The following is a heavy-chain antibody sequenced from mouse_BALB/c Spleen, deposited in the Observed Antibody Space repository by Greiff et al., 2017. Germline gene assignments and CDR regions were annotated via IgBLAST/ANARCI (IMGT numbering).Heavy chain of an antibody. J-gene: IGHJ2*01. CDR3: ARDDATALDY. CDR1: GFTFSDYY. CDR2: ISDGGSYT. V-gene: IGHV5-4*02. D-gene: IGHD1-2*01. Sequence: EVMLVESGGGLVKPGGSLKLSCAASGFTFSDYYMYWVRQTPEKRLEWVATISDGGSYTYYPDSVKGRFTISRDNAKNNLYLQMSSLKSEDTAMYYCARDDATALDYWGQGTTLTVSS.